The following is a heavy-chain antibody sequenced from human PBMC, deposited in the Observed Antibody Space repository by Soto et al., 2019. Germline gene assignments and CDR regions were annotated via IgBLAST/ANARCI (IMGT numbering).Heavy chain of an antibody. CDR2: ISGSGGST. D-gene: IGHD3-22*01. CDR1: GFTFSSYA. V-gene: IGHV3-23*01. Sequence: GGSLRLSCAASGFTFSSYAMSWVRQAPGKGLKWVSAISGSGGSTYYADSVKGRFTISRDNSKNTLYLQMNSLRAEDAAVYYCAKDSLYYDSSGLFDPWGQGTLVTVSS. CDR3: AKDSLYYDSSGLFDP. J-gene: IGHJ5*02.